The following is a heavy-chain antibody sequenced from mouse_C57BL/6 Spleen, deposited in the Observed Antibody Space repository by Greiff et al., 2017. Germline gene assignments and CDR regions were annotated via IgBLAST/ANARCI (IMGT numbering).Heavy chain of an antibody. CDR2: INPGSGGT. V-gene: IGHV1-54*01. Sequence: QVQLQQSVAELVRPGTSVKVSCKASGYAFTNYLIEWVKQRPGQGLEWIGVINPGSGGTNYNEKFKGKATLTADKSSSTAYMQLSSLTSEDSAVYFYASATPGVVCSFAVRGTSAPVTVSS. CDR3: ASATPGVVCSFAV. CDR1: GYAFTNYL. J-gene: IGHJ1*03. D-gene: IGHD2-10*02.